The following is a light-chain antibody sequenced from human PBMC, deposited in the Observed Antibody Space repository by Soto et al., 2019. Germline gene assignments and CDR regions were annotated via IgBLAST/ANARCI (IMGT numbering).Light chain of an antibody. V-gene: IGKV1-39*01. Sequence: DIHMTPSQSSLSASVGDRVTITCRASQSISSYLNWYQQKPGKAPTVLIYASSTLQTGVPSRFSGSGSGTDFSLTISSLHPEDVATYYCQQVDSYPRTFGQGTKVDIK. J-gene: IGKJ1*01. CDR3: QQVDSYPRT. CDR2: ASS. CDR1: QSISSY.